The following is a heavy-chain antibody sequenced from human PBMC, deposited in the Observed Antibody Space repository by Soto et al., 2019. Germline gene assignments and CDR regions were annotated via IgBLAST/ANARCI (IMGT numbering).Heavy chain of an antibody. J-gene: IGHJ4*02. Sequence: EVQLLESGGGVVQPGGSLRLSCAASGFTFSSYAMSWVRQAPGKGLEWVSAISGSGGSTYYADSVKGRFTISRDNSKNTLYLQMNSLRAEDTAVYYCANGDYDFWSGPDDYWGQGTLVTVSS. V-gene: IGHV3-23*01. CDR1: GFTFSSYA. CDR3: ANGDYDFWSGPDDY. D-gene: IGHD3-3*01. CDR2: ISGSGGST.